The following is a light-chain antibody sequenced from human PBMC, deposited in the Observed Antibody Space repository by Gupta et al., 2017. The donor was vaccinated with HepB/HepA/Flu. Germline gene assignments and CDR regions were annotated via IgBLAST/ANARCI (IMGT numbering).Light chain of an antibody. V-gene: IGLV4-69*01. CDR3: QTWGTGIRV. Sequence: QHVLTPSPYASASLGPSVKLTCTLSSGHSSYAIAWHQQQPEKGPRYLMKLNSDGSNRKGDGIPDRFSGSSSGAERDLTISSLQSVDEADYYCQTWGTGIRVFGGGTKLTVL. CDR2: LNSDGSN. J-gene: IGLJ3*02. CDR1: SGHSSYA.